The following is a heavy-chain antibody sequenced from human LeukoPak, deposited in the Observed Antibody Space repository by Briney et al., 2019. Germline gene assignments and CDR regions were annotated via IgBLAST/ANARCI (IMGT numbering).Heavy chain of an antibody. J-gene: IGHJ4*02. CDR2: IIPIFGTA. CDR3: ARAKSGYSFDY. D-gene: IGHD5-18*01. CDR1: GGTFSSYA. V-gene: IGHV1-69*05. Sequence: ASVKVSCKASGGTFSSYAISWVRQAPGQGLEWVGGIIPIFGTANYAQKFQGRVTITTDESTSAAYMELSSLRSEDTAVYYCARAKSGYSFDYWGQGTLVTVSS.